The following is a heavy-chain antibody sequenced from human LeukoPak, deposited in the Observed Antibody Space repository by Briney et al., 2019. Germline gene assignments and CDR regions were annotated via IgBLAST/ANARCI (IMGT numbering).Heavy chain of an antibody. CDR2: INHSGST. CDR1: GGSFSGYY. D-gene: IGHD3-9*01. J-gene: IGHJ5*02. V-gene: IGHV4-34*01. Sequence: PSETLSLTCAVYGGSFSGYYWNWIRQPPGKGLEWIGEINHSGSTNYNPSLKSRVTISVNTSKNQLSLKLSSVTAADTAVYYCATILRGQNEAQRTANWFDPWGEGTLVTVS. CDR3: ATILRGQNEAQRTANWFDP.